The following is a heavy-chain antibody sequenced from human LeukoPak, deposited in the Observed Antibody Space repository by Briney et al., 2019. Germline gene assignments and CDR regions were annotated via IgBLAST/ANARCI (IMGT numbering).Heavy chain of an antibody. Sequence: PGGSLRLSCAASGFTFSSYSMNWVRQAPGKGLEWVLSISSSSSYKYYADSVRGRFTISRDNAKNSLYLQMNSLRAEDTAVYYCARGRSGWSPYYYYGMDVWGQGTTVTVSS. D-gene: IGHD6-19*01. J-gene: IGHJ6*02. CDR2: ISSSSSYK. CDR3: ARGRSGWSPYYYYGMDV. V-gene: IGHV3-21*01. CDR1: GFTFSSYS.